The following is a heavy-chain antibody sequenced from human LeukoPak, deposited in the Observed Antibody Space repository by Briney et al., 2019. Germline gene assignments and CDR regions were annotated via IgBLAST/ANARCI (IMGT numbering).Heavy chain of an antibody. Sequence: PSGILSLTCTVSGGSISSYYWSWIRQPPGKGLEWIGYIYYSGSTNYNPSLKSRVTISVDTSKNQFSLKLSSVTAADTAVYYCARDHYDSTSRYYFYMDVWGKGTTVTVSS. CDR2: IYYSGST. D-gene: IGHD3-22*01. CDR3: ARDHYDSTSRYYFYMDV. J-gene: IGHJ6*03. CDR1: GGSISSYY. V-gene: IGHV4-59*12.